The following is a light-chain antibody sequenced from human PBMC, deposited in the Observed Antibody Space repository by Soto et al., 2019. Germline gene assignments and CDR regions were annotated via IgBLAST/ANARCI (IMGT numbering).Light chain of an antibody. CDR1: SSDVGGYNY. V-gene: IGLV2-14*01. J-gene: IGLJ1*01. CDR2: EVS. Sequence: QSVLTQPASVSGSLGQSITISCTGTSSDVGGYNYVSWYQQHPGKVPKLMIYEVSNRPSGVSNRSSVSKSGNTASLTISGLQAENEADYYCSSYTSSTFYVYGTGTKVTVL. CDR3: SSYTSSTFYV.